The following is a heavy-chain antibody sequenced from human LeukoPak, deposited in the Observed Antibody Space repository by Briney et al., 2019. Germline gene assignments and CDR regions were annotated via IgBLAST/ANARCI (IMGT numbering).Heavy chain of an antibody. CDR1: GFTFSSYA. CDR3: ARSNLGPRLVPAAETDY. V-gene: IGHV3-30-3*01. CDR2: ISYDGSNK. Sequence: GGSLRLSCAASGFTFSSYAMHWVRQAPGKGLEWVAVISYDGSNKYYADSVKGRFTTSRDNSKNTLYLQMNSLRAEDTAVYYCARSNLGPRLVPAAETDYWGQGTLVTVSS. D-gene: IGHD2-2*01. J-gene: IGHJ4*02.